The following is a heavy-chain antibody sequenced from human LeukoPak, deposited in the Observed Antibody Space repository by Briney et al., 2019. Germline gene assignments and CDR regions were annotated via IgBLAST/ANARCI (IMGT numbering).Heavy chain of an antibody. D-gene: IGHD6-13*01. V-gene: IGHV3-21*01. CDR1: GFTFSSYS. J-gene: IGHJ5*02. CDR3: AREKGIGIAAAGTHGWFDP. CDR2: ITRSNYI. Sequence: GGSLRLSCAASGFTFSSYSMNWVRQAPGKGLEWVSSITRSNYIYYADSVKGRFTISRDNSKNTLYLQMNSLRAEDTAVYYCAREKGIGIAAAGTHGWFDPWGQGTLVTVSS.